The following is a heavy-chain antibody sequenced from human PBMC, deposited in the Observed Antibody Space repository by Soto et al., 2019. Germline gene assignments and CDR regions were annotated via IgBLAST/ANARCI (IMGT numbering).Heavy chain of an antibody. CDR2: ISYDGSNE. V-gene: IGHV3-30-3*01. D-gene: IGHD2-21*02. Sequence: QVQLVESGGGVVQPGRSLRLSCAASGFTFSSYAMHWVRQAPGKGLEWVAVISYDGSNEYYTDSLKGRFTICRDNSKNTLYLQMSSLRAEDTAVYYCARQSASVYCDGDCHSGCDSLGEGTLVTVSS. J-gene: IGHJ4*02. CDR1: GFTFSSYA. CDR3: ARQSASVYCDGDCHSGCDS.